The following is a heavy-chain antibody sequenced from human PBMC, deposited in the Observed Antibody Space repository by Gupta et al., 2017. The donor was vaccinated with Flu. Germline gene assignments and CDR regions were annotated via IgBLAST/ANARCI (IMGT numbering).Heavy chain of an antibody. CDR2: ISYDGSNK. Sequence: QVQLVESGGGVVQPGRSLRLSCAASGFTLSSYGMHWVRQAPGKGLEWVAVISYDGSNKYYADSVKGRFTISRDNSKNTLYLQMNSLRAEDTAVYYCAKDGVRGVIIRGDLDYWGQGTLVTVSS. J-gene: IGHJ4*02. CDR1: GFTLSSYG. D-gene: IGHD3-10*01. V-gene: IGHV3-30*18. CDR3: AKDGVRGVIIRGDLDY.